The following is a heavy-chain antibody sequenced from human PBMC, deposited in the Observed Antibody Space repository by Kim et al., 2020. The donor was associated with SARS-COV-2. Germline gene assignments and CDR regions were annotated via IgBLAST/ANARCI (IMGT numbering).Heavy chain of an antibody. CDR1: GFTFSRYA. D-gene: IGHD3-16*02. Sequence: GGSLRLSCAASGFTFSRYAMHWVRQAPDKGLEWVAFTLYDESKKYYADSVRGRFTISRDNFRNTLFLQVNSLRAEDTAVYYCARGSDNVWGTYRFSADPFDHWGQGTLVTVSS. J-gene: IGHJ4*02. CDR3: ARGSDNVWGTYRFSADPFDH. CDR2: TLYDESKK. V-gene: IGHV3-30*04.